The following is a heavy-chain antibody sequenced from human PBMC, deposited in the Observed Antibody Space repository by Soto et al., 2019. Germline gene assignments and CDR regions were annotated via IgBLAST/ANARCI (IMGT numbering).Heavy chain of an antibody. D-gene: IGHD3-3*01. CDR3: ARVPFTIFGVVISEPLDY. CDR2: INAGNGNT. Sequence: XSVKGSCQASAYSFTSYAMNWVRQAPGQSLEWMGWINAGNGNTKYSQKFQGRVTITRDTSASTAYMELSSLRSEDTAVYYCARVPFTIFGVVISEPLDYWGQGNLVTVSS. CDR1: AYSFTSYA. V-gene: IGHV1-3*01. J-gene: IGHJ4*02.